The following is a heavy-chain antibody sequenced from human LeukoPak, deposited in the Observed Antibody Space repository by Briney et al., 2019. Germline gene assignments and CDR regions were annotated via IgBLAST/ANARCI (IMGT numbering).Heavy chain of an antibody. Sequence: QAGGSLRLSCAASGFTFSSYGMHWVRQAPGKGLEWVAFIRYDGSNKYYADSVKGRFTISRDNSKNTLYLQLNSLTSEDTAVYYCARGGITMIVVGFDYWGQGTLVTVSS. D-gene: IGHD3-22*01. CDR2: IRYDGSNK. V-gene: IGHV3-30*02. J-gene: IGHJ4*02. CDR3: ARGGITMIVVGFDY. CDR1: GFTFSSYG.